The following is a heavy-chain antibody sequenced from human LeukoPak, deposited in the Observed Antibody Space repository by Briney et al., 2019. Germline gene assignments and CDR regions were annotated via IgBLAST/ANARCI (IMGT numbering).Heavy chain of an antibody. V-gene: IGHV1-69*05. J-gene: IGHJ4*02. CDR2: IIPIFGTA. D-gene: IGHD2-2*01. CDR3: ARFVDQVEVPAAHPDQGDFDY. CDR1: GGTFSSYA. Sequence: SVKVSCKASGGTFSSYAISWVRQAPGQGLEWMGRIIPIFGTANYAQKFQGRVTITTDESTSTAYMELSSLRSEDTAVYYCARFVDQVEVPAAHPDQGDFDYWGQGTLVTVSS.